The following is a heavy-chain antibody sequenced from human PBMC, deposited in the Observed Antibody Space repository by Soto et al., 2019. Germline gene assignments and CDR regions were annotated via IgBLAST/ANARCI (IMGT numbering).Heavy chain of an antibody. Sequence: GGSLRLSCAASGFTFDGYAMSWVRQAPGKGLQWVSSIGGSGDGTYYADSVKGRFTISRDNSKNTLYLQMNSLRAEDTAVYYCARAREVTYIRMPSSHWGQGTLVTVSS. CDR2: IGGSGDGT. D-gene: IGHD6-6*01. J-gene: IGHJ4*02. V-gene: IGHV3-23*01. CDR3: ARAREVTYIRMPSSH. CDR1: GFTFDGYA.